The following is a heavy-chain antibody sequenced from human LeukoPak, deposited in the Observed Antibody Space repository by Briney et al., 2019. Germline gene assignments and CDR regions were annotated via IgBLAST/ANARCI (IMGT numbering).Heavy chain of an antibody. CDR2: INLDSGGT. CDR1: VYSLIGYY. J-gene: IGHJ3*01. V-gene: IGHV1-2*02. CDR3: ARTFYDTLDSDAFDF. Sequence: AAVKVSRKPSVYSLIGYYMHWVRQAPRQGVEWMGWINLDSGGTNNAQKFQGRVTMTRDTSISTAYMELSRLRSDDTAVYYCARTFYDTLDSDAFDFWGQGTMVIVSS. D-gene: IGHD2/OR15-2a*01.